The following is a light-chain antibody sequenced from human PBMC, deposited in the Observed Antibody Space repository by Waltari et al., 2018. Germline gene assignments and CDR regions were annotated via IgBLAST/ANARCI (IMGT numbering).Light chain of an antibody. Sequence: DIVMTQSPDSLAVSLGERATINCKSSQSVLYSSNNKNYLAWYPQKPGQPPKLLIYWASTRESGVPDRFSGSGSGTDFTLTISSLQAEDVAVYYCQQYYSISRTFGQGTKVEIK. V-gene: IGKV4-1*01. CDR3: QQYYSISRT. CDR2: WAS. J-gene: IGKJ1*01. CDR1: QSVLYSSNNKNY.